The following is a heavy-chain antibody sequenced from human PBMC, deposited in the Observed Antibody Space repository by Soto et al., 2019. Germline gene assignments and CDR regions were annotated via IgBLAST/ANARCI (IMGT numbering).Heavy chain of an antibody. Sequence: GGSLRLSCAASGFTFSNYAVTWVRQAPGKGLEWVSTISGSGGSTYYADSVKGRFTISRDNSKNTLYLQMNSLRAEDTAVYYCAKDQGSSSYEIYDWGQGTLVTVSS. CDR2: ISGSGGST. CDR3: AKDQGSSSYEIYD. V-gene: IGHV3-23*01. CDR1: GFTFSNYA. D-gene: IGHD6-13*01. J-gene: IGHJ4*02.